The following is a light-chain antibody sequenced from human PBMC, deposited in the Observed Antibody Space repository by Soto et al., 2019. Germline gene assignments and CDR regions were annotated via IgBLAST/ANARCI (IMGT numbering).Light chain of an antibody. Sequence: EIVLTQSPGTLSLSPGEGATLSCRASQSVASSYLAWYQQKPGQAPRPIIYGASNRATGTPDRFSGGGSGTDFTRTLSSLAPEDLAVYYCQQYGSSSYTFGQGPKLEIK. CDR3: QQYGSSSYT. CDR1: QSVASSY. CDR2: GAS. J-gene: IGKJ2*01. V-gene: IGKV3-20*01.